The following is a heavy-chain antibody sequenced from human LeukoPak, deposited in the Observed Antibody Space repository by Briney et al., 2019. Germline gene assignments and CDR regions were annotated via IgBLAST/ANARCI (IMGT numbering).Heavy chain of an antibody. J-gene: IGHJ6*03. CDR1: GFTFDDYA. Sequence: GGSLRLSCAASGFTFDDYAMHWVRQAPGKGLEWVSGISWNSGSIGYADSVKGRFTISRDNAKNSLYLQMNSLRAEDTAVYYCAKDGELLSFYYMDVWGKGTTVTVSS. CDR2: ISWNSGSI. V-gene: IGHV3-9*01. D-gene: IGHD1-26*01. CDR3: AKDGELLSFYYMDV.